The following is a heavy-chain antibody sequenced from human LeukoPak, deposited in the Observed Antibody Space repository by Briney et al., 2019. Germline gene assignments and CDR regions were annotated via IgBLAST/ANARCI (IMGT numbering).Heavy chain of an antibody. CDR2: ISAYNGNT. V-gene: IGHV1-18*01. Sequence: ASVKVSFKASGYTFTSYGISWVRQAPGQGLEWMGWISAYNGNTNYAQKLQGRVTMTTDTSTSTAYMELRSLRSDDTAVYYCARDMGEPYSSSWYSPHYYYYYGMDVWGQGTTVTVSS. D-gene: IGHD6-13*01. CDR1: GYTFTSYG. J-gene: IGHJ6*02. CDR3: ARDMGEPYSSSWYSPHYYYYYGMDV.